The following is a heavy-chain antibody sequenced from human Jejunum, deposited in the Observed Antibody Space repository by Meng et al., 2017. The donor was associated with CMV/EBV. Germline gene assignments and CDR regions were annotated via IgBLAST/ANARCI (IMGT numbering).Heavy chain of an antibody. CDR1: FTLRNHW. J-gene: IGHJ4*02. Sequence: FTLRNHWMHWVRQAPGKGLVWVSRINVDGTTTTYADSVKGRFTISRDNAKNTLYLQMNSLRAEDTAVYYCARDRSYYTTGPHFDFWGQGSLVTVSS. V-gene: IGHV3-74*01. CDR3: ARDRSYYTTGPHFDF. CDR2: INVDGTTT. D-gene: IGHD2-2*02.